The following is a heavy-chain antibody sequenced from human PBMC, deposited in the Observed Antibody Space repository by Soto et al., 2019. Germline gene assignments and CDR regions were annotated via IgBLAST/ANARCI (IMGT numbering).Heavy chain of an antibody. D-gene: IGHD6-19*01. CDR1: GFTFSSYS. J-gene: IGHJ4*02. V-gene: IGHV3-21*01. CDR2: ISSSSSYI. CDR3: ARVGSSGLDY. Sequence: GGSLRLSCAASGFTFSSYSMNWVRQAPGKGLEWVSSISSSSSYIYYADSVKGRFTTSRDNAKNSLYLQMNSLRAEDTAVYYCARVGSSGLDYWGQGTLVTVSS.